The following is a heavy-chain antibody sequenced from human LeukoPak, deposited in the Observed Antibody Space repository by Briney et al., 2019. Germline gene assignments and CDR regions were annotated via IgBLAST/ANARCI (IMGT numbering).Heavy chain of an antibody. CDR1: GFTFSSYS. CDR3: ARDQVAPTPLGYYYYGMDV. D-gene: IGHD2-15*01. CDR2: ISSSSSYI. V-gene: IGHV3-21*01. Sequence: PGGSLRLSCAASGFTFSSYSMNWVRQAPGKGLEWVSSISSSSSYIYYADSVKRRFTISRDNAKNSLYLQMNSLRAEDTAVYYCARDQVAPTPLGYYYYGMDVWGKGTTVTVSS. J-gene: IGHJ6*04.